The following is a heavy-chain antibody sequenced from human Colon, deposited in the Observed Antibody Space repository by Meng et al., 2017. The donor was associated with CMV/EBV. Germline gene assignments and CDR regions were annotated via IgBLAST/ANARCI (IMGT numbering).Heavy chain of an antibody. Sequence: QVVGSGGGLVQPGGSLRPSCAASGFTFSSYWMSWVRQAPGKGLEWVANIKQDGSEKYYVDSVKGRFTISRDNTKNTFYLQMNSLRDEDTAVYYCVMLPPGFWGQGTLVTVSS. CDR3: VMLPPGF. CDR2: IKQDGSEK. V-gene: IGHV3-7*02. J-gene: IGHJ4*02. CDR1: GFTFSSYW. D-gene: IGHD2-8*01.